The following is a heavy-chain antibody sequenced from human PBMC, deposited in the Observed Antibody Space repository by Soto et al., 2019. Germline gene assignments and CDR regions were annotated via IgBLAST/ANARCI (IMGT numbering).Heavy chain of an antibody. D-gene: IGHD2-21*02. J-gene: IGHJ4*02. Sequence: ASVKVSCKASGYTFTRYDINWVRQATGQGLEWMGWMNPNNGDTEYAQTFQGRATMTRNTAISTAYLELSSLRSDDTASYYCVRETDLRELWGEGTMVTVYS. V-gene: IGHV1-8*01. CDR1: GYTFTRYD. CDR2: MNPNNGDT. CDR3: VRETDLREL.